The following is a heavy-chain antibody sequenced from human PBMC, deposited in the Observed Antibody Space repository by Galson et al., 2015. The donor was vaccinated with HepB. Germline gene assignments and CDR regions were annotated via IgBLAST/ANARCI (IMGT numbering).Heavy chain of an antibody. J-gene: IGHJ3*02. CDR2: INPSGST. Sequence: TLSLTCAVYGGSLSGTSWSWIHQSPGKGLEWIGEINPSGSTNYNPSLKSRVTIPVDTSKNQFSLKLSSVTAADTAVYYCARDNVPESHCSGNSCYVAFDIWGQGTMVTVSS. V-gene: IGHV4-34*09. CDR3: ARDNVPESHCSGNSCYVAFDI. D-gene: IGHD2-15*01. CDR1: GGSLSGTS.